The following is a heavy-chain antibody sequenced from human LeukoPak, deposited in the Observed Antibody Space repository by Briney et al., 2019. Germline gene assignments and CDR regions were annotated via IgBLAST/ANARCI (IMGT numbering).Heavy chain of an antibody. CDR2: IYPGDSDT. Sequence: GESLKISCKGSGYSFTSYWIGWVRQMPGKGLEWMGIIYPGDSDTRYSPSFQGQVTISADKSISTAYLQWSSLKASDTAMYYCARRYYDFWSGYPGSSIGFDYWGQGTLVTVSS. D-gene: IGHD3-3*01. CDR1: GYSFTSYW. V-gene: IGHV5-51*01. CDR3: ARRYYDFWSGYPGSSIGFDY. J-gene: IGHJ4*02.